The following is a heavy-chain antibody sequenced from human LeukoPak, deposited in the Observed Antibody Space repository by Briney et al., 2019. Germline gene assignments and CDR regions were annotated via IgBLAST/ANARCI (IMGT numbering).Heavy chain of an antibody. V-gene: IGHV3-30*02. CDR2: IRYDGSNK. CDR1: GFTFSSYG. Sequence: GGSLSLSCAASGFTFSSYGMHWVRQAPGKGLEWVAFIRYDGSNKYYADSVKGRFTISRDNSKNTLYLQMNSLRAEDTAVYYCAKDPTVRGVPLVYWGQGTLVTVSS. D-gene: IGHD3-10*01. J-gene: IGHJ4*02. CDR3: AKDPTVRGVPLVY.